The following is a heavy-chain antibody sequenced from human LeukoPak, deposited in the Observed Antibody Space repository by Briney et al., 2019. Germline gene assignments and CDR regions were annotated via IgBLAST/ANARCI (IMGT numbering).Heavy chain of an antibody. CDR3: ARRGPPDGNYGNWIDP. CDR2: TQNDGINE. CDR1: GFSLRTYG. V-gene: IGHV3-30*19. Sequence: GGSLRLSCAASGFSLRTYGIHWVRQSPVRGLEWVATTQNDGINEYYADSVKGRFTISRDISKNIVYLQMNSLTVEDTATYYCARRGPPDGNYGNWIDPWGQGTLVTVSS. D-gene: IGHD3-22*01. J-gene: IGHJ5*02.